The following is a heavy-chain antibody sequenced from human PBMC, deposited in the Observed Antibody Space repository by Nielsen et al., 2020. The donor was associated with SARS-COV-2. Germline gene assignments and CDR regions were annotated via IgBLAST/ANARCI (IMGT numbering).Heavy chain of an antibody. D-gene: IGHD2-2*01. V-gene: IGHV1-8*02. Sequence: ASVKVSCKASGGTFSSYAISWVRQATGQGLEWMGWMNPNSGNTGYAQKFQGRVTMTRNTSISTAYMELSSLRSEDTAVYYYARRVVVPAAMVFDPWGQGTLVTVSS. CDR2: MNPNSGNT. CDR3: ARRVVVPAAMVFDP. J-gene: IGHJ5*02. CDR1: GGTFSSYA.